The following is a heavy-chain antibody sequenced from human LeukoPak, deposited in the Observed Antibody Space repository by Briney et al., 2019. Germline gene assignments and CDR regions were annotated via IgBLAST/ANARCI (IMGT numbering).Heavy chain of an antibody. CDR1: GGSISCYY. J-gene: IGHJ3*02. CDR2: IYYSGST. CDR3: ARGGKWELQAFDI. D-gene: IGHD1-26*01. V-gene: IGHV4-59*01. Sequence: PSETLSLTCTVSGGSISCYYWSWIRQPPGKGLEWIGYIYYSGSTNYNPSLKSRVTISVDTSKNQFSLKLSSVTAADTAVYYCARGGKWELQAFDIWGQGTMVTVSS.